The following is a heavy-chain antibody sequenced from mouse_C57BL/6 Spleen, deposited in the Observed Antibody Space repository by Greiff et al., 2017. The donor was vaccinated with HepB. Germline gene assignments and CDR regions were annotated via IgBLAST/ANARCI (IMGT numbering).Heavy chain of an antibody. CDR3: ARSLGSSPMDY. Sequence: VQLQQSGAELVMPGASVKLSCKASGYTFTSYWMHWVKQRPGQGLEWIGEIDPSDSYTNYNQKFKGKSTLTVDKSSSTAYMQLSSLTSEDSAVYYCARSLGSSPMDYWGQGTSVTVSS. D-gene: IGHD1-1*01. J-gene: IGHJ4*01. CDR1: GYTFTSYW. CDR2: IDPSDSYT. V-gene: IGHV1-69*01.